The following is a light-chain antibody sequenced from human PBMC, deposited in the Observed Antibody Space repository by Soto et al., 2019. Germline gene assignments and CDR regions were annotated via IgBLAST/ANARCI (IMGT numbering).Light chain of an antibody. Sequence: QSALTQPPSVSGSPGQSVTISCTGTSSDVGSYNRVSWYQQPPGTAPKLIIYEVSNRPSGVPDRFFGSKYGNTASLTISGLQAEDEADYYCSSFTSSNTWVFGGGTKLTVL. CDR1: SSDVGSYNR. CDR3: SSFTSSNTWV. J-gene: IGLJ3*02. V-gene: IGLV2-18*02. CDR2: EVS.